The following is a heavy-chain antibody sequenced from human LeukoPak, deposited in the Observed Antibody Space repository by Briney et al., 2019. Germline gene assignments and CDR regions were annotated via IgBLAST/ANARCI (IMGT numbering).Heavy chain of an antibody. CDR2: INGGDGRT. CDR3: AKKGDNSFDY. J-gene: IGHJ4*02. V-gene: IGHV3-23*01. Sequence: PGGSLRLSCAASGFTFSSYAMSWVRQAPGKGLEWVSAINGGDGRTYPADSVKGRFAISRDKSKNTLYLQMNSLRAEDTAVYYCAKKGDNSFDYWGQGTLVTVSS. CDR1: GFTFSSYA. D-gene: IGHD1-14*01.